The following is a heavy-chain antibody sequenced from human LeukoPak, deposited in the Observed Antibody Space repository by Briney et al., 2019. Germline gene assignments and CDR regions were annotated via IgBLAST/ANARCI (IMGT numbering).Heavy chain of an antibody. V-gene: IGHV3-48*01. Sequence: GGSLRLSCAASGFTFSSYSMNWVRQAPGKGLEWVSYISSSSSTIYYADSVKGRFTISRDNSKNTLYLQMNSLRAEDTAVYYCAKVGIVVVIPDAFDIWGQGTMVTVSS. CDR2: ISSSSSTI. D-gene: IGHD3-22*01. CDR3: AKVGIVVVIPDAFDI. J-gene: IGHJ3*02. CDR1: GFTFSSYS.